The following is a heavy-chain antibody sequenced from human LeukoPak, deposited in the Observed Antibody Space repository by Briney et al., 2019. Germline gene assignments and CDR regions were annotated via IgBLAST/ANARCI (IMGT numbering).Heavy chain of an antibody. Sequence: GGSLRLSCAASGFTFSSYEMNWVRQAPGKGLEWVGFIRSKAYGGTTEYAASVKGRFTISRDDSKSIAYLQMNSLKTEDTAVYYCTRGSSGEMATTDFDYWGQGTLVTVSS. CDR3: TRGSSGEMATTDFDY. J-gene: IGHJ4*02. V-gene: IGHV3-49*04. D-gene: IGHD5-24*01. CDR1: GFTFSSYE. CDR2: IRSKAYGGTT.